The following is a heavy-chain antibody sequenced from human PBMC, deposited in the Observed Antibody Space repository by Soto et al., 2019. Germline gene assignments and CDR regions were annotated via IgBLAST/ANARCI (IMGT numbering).Heavy chain of an antibody. Sequence: GASVKVSCKASGYTFTSYAMHWVRQAPGQRLECMGWINAGNGNTKYSQKFQGRVTITRDTSASTAYMELSSLRSEDTAVYYCASSRGYSYYYYGMDVWGQGTTVTVSS. V-gene: IGHV1-3*01. CDR3: ASSRGYSYYYYGMDV. CDR2: INAGNGNT. D-gene: IGHD3-22*01. CDR1: GYTFTSYA. J-gene: IGHJ6*02.